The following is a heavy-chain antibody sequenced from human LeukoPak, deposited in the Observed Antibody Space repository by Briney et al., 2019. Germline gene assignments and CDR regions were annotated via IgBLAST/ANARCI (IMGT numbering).Heavy chain of an antibody. J-gene: IGHJ5*02. CDR2: IYTSGSI. CDR3: ARGEGS. CDR1: GGSISSGSSS. V-gene: IGHV4-61*09. Sequence: SETLSLTCTVSGGSISSGSSSWNWIRQPAGKRLEWIGHIYTSGSINYNPSLKSRVTISVDTSKNQFSLNLSSVTAADTAVYYCARGEGSWGQGTLVTVSS.